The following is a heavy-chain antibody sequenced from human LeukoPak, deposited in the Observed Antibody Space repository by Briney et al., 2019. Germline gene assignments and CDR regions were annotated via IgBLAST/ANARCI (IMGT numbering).Heavy chain of an antibody. Sequence: ASVKVSCKASGYTFTGYYMHWVRQGPGQGLEWMGIIDSGAGNASYAQQFQGRVTMTRDTSTSTVYMELNSLTSDDTALYFCTRADDQDFDHWGQGTLVIVSS. CDR2: IDSGAGNA. CDR3: TRADDQDFDH. D-gene: IGHD3-3*01. V-gene: IGHV1-46*01. CDR1: GYTFTGYY. J-gene: IGHJ4*02.